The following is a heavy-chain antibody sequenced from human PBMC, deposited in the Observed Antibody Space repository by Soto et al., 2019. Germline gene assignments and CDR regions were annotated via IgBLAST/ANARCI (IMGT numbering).Heavy chain of an antibody. CDR1: GFLFSTYA. J-gene: IGHJ4*02. CDR2: ISYDGRNE. CDR3: ARLLLELWPVDH. V-gene: IGHV3-30*04. Sequence: GGSLRLSXAASGFLFSTYAMHWVRQAPGRGLEWVALISYDGRNEYYSDSVKGRFTVSRDNSKNTVYLQMDSLRGEDTAVYYCARLLLELWPVDHWGQGTLVTVSS. D-gene: IGHD1-7*01.